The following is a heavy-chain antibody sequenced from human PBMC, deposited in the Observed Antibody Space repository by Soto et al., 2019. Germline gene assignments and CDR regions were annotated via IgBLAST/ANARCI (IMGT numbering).Heavy chain of an antibody. Sequence: EVQLLESGGGLVQPGGSLSFSCAASAFTFNNYAMSWVRQAPGKGLEWVSGIGGSGRTTYYADSVKGRFTISRDNSNNPLFLQMNSLRAEDTAVYYWAKSRYSDSSGDFYDYWGQGTLVTVSS. CDR3: AKSRYSDSSGDFYDY. J-gene: IGHJ4*02. V-gene: IGHV3-23*01. D-gene: IGHD3-22*01. CDR1: AFTFNNYA. CDR2: IGGSGRTT.